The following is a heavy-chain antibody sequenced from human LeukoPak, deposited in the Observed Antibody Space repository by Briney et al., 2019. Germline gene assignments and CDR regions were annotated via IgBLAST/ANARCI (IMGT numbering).Heavy chain of an antibody. V-gene: IGHV3-9*01. CDR3: AKAGDRRFGELLTILDY. D-gene: IGHD3-10*01. Sequence: GGSLRLSCAASGFTFDDYAMHWVRQAPGKGLEWVSGISWNSGSIGYADSVKGRFTISRDNAKNSLYLQMNSLRAEDTALYYCAKAGDRRFGELLTILDYWGQGTLVTVSS. CDR1: GFTFDDYA. J-gene: IGHJ4*02. CDR2: ISWNSGSI.